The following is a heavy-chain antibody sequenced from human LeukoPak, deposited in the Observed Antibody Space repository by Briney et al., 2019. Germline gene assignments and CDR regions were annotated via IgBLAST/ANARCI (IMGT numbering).Heavy chain of an antibody. V-gene: IGHV1-46*01. CDR1: GYTFTSYY. D-gene: IGHD3-22*01. J-gene: IGHJ4*02. Sequence: ASVKVSCKASGYTFTSYYMHWVRQAPGQGLEWMGIINPSGGSTSYAQKLQGRVTMTTDTSTSTAYMELRSLRSDDTALYYCARDGHRMYYYGGSDYHFDYWGQGTLVTVSS. CDR2: INPSGGST. CDR3: ARDGHRMYYYGGSDYHFDY.